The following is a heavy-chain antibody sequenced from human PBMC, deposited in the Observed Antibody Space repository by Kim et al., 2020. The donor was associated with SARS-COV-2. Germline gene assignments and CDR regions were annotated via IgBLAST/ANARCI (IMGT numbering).Heavy chain of an antibody. D-gene: IGHD4-17*01. CDR3: AKERLTVTTPLDY. V-gene: IGHV3-23*01. Sequence: YADSVKGRFTLSRDNSKNTLYLKMNSLRAEDTAVYYCAKERLTVTTPLDYWGQGTLVTVSS. J-gene: IGHJ4*02.